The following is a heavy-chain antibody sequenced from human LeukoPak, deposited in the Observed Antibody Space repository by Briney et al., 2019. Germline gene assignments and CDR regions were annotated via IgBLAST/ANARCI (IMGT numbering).Heavy chain of an antibody. J-gene: IGHJ6*03. V-gene: IGHV3-9*01. D-gene: IGHD3-16*01. Sequence: GGSLRLSCAASGFTFSSYAMSWVRQAPGKGLEWVSGINWSSGAIGYAGSVKDRFTISRDNAKNSLYLQMNSLRAEDTALYYCARGCFPYYYYYMDVWAKGPRSLSP. CDR3: ARGCFPYYYYYMDV. CDR1: GFTFSSYA. CDR2: INWSSGAI.